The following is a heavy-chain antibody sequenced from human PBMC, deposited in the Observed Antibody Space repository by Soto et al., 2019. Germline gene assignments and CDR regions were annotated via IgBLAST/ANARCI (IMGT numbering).Heavy chain of an antibody. Sequence: QVQLVESGGGLVKPGGSLRLSCAASGIVFSDYMSWVRQAPGKGLEWLSYISGSGRTIYSADSVKGRFTISRDNATNSPYLQMNTVPTADTAVYYCATLPFPWGWFDPWGQGTLVTVSS. CDR1: GIVFSDY. V-gene: IGHV3-11*01. D-gene: IGHD3-16*01. CDR2: ISGSGRTI. J-gene: IGHJ5*02. CDR3: ATLPFPWGWFDP.